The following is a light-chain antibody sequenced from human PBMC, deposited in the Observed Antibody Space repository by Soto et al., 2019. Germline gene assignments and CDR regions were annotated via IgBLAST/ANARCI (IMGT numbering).Light chain of an antibody. Sequence: DIVMTQSPLSLPVTPGEPASISCRSSHSLLHSNGYNYLDWYQQKPGQSPQLLIYLGSNRASGVPDRFSGSGSGTDFTLKISRVEAEDVGVYYCMQALQTPRTFGGGTKVDI. CDR2: LGS. CDR1: HSLLHSNGYNY. CDR3: MQALQTPRT. J-gene: IGKJ4*01. V-gene: IGKV2-28*01.